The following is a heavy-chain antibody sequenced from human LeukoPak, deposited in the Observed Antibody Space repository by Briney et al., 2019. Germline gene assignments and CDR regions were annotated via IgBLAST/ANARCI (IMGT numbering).Heavy chain of an antibody. D-gene: IGHD3-10*01. Sequence: GGSLRLACAASEFTFSSYNMNWVGQAPGKGLEGVSSISSSSKYIYYADSVRGRLTISRDNAKNSLYLQMNSLRVEDTAVYYCARDGSGEWPIGYRGQGTLVTVSS. CDR3: ARDGSGEWPIGY. J-gene: IGHJ4*02. V-gene: IGHV3-21*01. CDR1: EFTFSSYN. CDR2: ISSSSKYI.